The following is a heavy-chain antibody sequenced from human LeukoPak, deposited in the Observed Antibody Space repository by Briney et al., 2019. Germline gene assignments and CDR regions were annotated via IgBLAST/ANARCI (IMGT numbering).Heavy chain of an antibody. J-gene: IGHJ3*02. CDR3: AKGRGSSWYRNDAFDI. CDR1: GGSISSYY. CDR2: ISGSGGST. Sequence: ETLSLTCTVSGGSISSYYWSWVRQAPGKGLEWVSAISGSGGSTYYADSVKGRFTISRDNSKNTLYLQMNSLRAEDTAVYYCAKGRGSSWYRNDAFDIWGQGTMVTVSS. D-gene: IGHD6-13*01. V-gene: IGHV3-23*01.